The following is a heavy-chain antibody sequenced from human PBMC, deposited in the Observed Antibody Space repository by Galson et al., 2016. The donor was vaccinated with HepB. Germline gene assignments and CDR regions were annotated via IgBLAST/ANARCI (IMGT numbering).Heavy chain of an antibody. CDR2: IWYDGSNK. V-gene: IGHV3-33*01. D-gene: IGHD3-9*01. CDR3: AAYDTGHFDY. Sequence: SLRLSCAASGFTFRSYGMHWVRQAPGKGLEWVAVIWYDGSNKYYGDSVKGRFTISRDNSKNTLCLQMNSLGPEDTAVYYCAAYDTGHFDYWGQGTVVTVSS. CDR1: GFTFRSYG. J-gene: IGHJ4*02.